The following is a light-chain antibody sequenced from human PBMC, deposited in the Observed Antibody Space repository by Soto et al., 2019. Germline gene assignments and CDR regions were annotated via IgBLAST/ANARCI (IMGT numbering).Light chain of an antibody. CDR2: DAS. CDR3: QQYHNRPIT. CDR1: QSVSSN. Sequence: EIVMTQSPATPSVSPGERATLSCRASQSVSSNLAWHQQKPGQAPRILMYDASTRATGIPARFSGSGSGTEFTLTISSLQSEDFAVYYCQQYHNRPITFGQGTRLEIK. V-gene: IGKV3-15*01. J-gene: IGKJ5*01.